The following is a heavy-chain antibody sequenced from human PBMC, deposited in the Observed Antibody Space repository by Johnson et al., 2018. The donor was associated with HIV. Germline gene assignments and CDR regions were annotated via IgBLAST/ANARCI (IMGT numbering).Heavy chain of an antibody. D-gene: IGHD2-2*01. CDR2: ITYDGSEK. Sequence: QVQLVESGGGVVQPGRSLRLSCAASGFTFRSYAMHWVRQAPGKGLEWVAVITYDGSEKYYVVSVEGRFTISRDNAENSLYLQMNSLRAEDTAVYSCARGGPQLRDAFDIWGQGTMVTVSS. CDR1: GFTFRSYA. CDR3: ARGGPQLRDAFDI. J-gene: IGHJ3*02. V-gene: IGHV3-30*04.